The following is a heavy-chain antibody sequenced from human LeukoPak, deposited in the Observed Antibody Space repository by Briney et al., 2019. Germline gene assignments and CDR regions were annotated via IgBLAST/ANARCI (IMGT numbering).Heavy chain of an antibody. CDR3: AKCVAGTLIAPDY. V-gene: IGHV3-23*01. Sequence: GGSLRLSCAASGFTFSSYAMSWVRQAPGKGLEWVSAISGSGGSTYYADSVKGRFTISRDNSKNTLCLQMNSLRAEDTAVYYCAKCVAGTLIAPDYWGQGTLVTVSS. D-gene: IGHD6-19*01. CDR2: ISGSGGST. CDR1: GFTFSSYA. J-gene: IGHJ4*02.